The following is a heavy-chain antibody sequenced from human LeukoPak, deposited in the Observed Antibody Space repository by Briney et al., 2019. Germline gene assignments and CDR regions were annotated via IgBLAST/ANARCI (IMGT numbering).Heavy chain of an antibody. J-gene: IGHJ3*02. CDR3: ARDLSGDYGTVIAFDI. CDR1: GGSISSYY. CDR2: IYTSGST. Sequence: SETLSLTCTVSGGSISSYYWSWIRQPPGKGLEWIGYIYTSGSTNYNPSLKSRVTMSVDTSKNQFSLKLSSVTAADTAVYYCARDLSGDYGTVIAFDIWGQGTMVTVSS. D-gene: IGHD4-17*01. V-gene: IGHV4-4*08.